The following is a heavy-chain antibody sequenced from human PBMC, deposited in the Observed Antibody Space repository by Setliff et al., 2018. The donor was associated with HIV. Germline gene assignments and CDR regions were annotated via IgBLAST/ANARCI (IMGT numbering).Heavy chain of an antibody. V-gene: IGHV4-59*11. D-gene: IGHD4-17*01. CDR2: VYSTGST. Sequence: KPSETLSLTCTVSGGSITNHYWSWIRQPPGKGLEWIGYVYSTGSTNSKSSLKSRVTISVDKSKNQFSLKLSSVTAVDTAVYYCAKKGNGDYHFDYWGQGTLVTVSS. J-gene: IGHJ4*02. CDR3: AKKGNGDYHFDY. CDR1: GGSITNHY.